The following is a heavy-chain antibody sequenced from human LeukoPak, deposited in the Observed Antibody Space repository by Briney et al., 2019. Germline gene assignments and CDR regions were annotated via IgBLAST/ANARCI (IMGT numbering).Heavy chain of an antibody. CDR2: IYYSGST. D-gene: IGHD6-13*01. J-gene: IGHJ2*01. CDR3: ARVYYSNSYDYWYFDL. Sequence: SETLFLTCTVSGGSIRSYYWSWIRQPPGKGLEWIGYIYYSGSTNYNPSLKSRVTISVDTSKNQFSLKLSSVTAADTAVYYCARVYYSNSYDYWYFDLWGRGTLVTVSS. V-gene: IGHV4-59*01. CDR1: GGSIRSYY.